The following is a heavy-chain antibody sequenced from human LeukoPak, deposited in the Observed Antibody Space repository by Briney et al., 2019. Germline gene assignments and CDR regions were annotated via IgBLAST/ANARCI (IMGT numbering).Heavy chain of an antibody. D-gene: IGHD6-13*01. J-gene: IGHJ5*02. CDR2: IRYDGSNK. CDR3: AKVARAEAGKRINWFDP. V-gene: IGHV3-30*02. CDR1: GFTFSSYG. Sequence: GGSLRLSCAASGFTFSSYGMHWVRQAPGKGLEWVAFIRYDGSNKYYADSVKGRFAISRDNSKNTLYVQMSSLRAEDTAVYYCAKVARAEAGKRINWFDPWGQGTLVTVSS.